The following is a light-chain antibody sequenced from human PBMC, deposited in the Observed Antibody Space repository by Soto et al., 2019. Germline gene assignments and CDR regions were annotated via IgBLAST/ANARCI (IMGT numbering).Light chain of an antibody. J-gene: IGKJ1*01. Sequence: DIQMTQSPSTLSASVGDSVTITCLASQSISXWLAWYQQKXGKAPKXXSYDASSLESGVPSRFRGSGSGTDFTLTISSLKPDDFETYYCQQYNSYSGTFGQGTKVDIK. CDR2: DAS. CDR3: QQYNSYSGT. V-gene: IGKV1-5*01. CDR1: QSISXW.